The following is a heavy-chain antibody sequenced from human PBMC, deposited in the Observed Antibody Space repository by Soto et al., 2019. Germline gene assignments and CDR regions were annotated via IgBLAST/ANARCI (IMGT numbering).Heavy chain of an antibody. Sequence: SETLSLTCAVSGGSISSGGYSWSWIRQPPGKGLEWIGYIYHGSTYYNPSLKSRATISVDRAKNQPSLKLSSVTAADTAVYYCARVAYCGGDCYRGFDPWGQGTLVTVSS. V-gene: IGHV4-30-2*01. CDR2: IYHGST. CDR3: ARVAYCGGDCYRGFDP. CDR1: GGSISSGGYS. J-gene: IGHJ5*02. D-gene: IGHD2-21*02.